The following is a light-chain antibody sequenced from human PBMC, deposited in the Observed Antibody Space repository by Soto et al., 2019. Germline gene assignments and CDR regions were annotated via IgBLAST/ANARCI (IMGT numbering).Light chain of an antibody. V-gene: IGKV3-15*01. Sequence: EIVMTQSPATLSVSPGERATLSCRASQRISTKLAWYQQKPGQAPRLLLYGASTRATGIPVRFSGSGSGTEFTLTISSLQSEDFAVYYCQQYNNWPPITFGQGTRLEIK. CDR2: GAS. CDR1: QRISTK. J-gene: IGKJ5*01. CDR3: QQYNNWPPIT.